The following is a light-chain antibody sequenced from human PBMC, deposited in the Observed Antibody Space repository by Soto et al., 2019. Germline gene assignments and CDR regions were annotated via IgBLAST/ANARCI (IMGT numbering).Light chain of an antibody. CDR2: EVS. J-gene: IGLJ1*01. V-gene: IGLV2-14*01. Sequence: QSALTQPASVSGSPGQSITISCTGTSSDVGGYNYVSWYQQHPGKAPKLMIYEVSNRPSGVSNRFSGSKSGNTASLTISGLQAEDEPDYYCSSYTSSSTLVFGTGTTLTLL. CDR3: SSYTSSSTLV. CDR1: SSDVGGYNY.